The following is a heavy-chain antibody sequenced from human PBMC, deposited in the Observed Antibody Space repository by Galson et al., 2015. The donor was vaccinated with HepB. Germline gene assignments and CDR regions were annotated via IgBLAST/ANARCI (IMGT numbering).Heavy chain of an antibody. J-gene: IGHJ3*02. CDR1: GFTFSDYY. V-gene: IGHV3-11*06. D-gene: IGHD1-26*01. CDR3: ARGEDHMGPGAFDI. Sequence: CAASGFTFSDYYISWIRQAPGKGLEWVSYISSSSSYTNYADSVKGRYTISRNNAKNSLYLQMNSLRAEDTAVYYCARGEDHMGPGAFDIWGQGTMVTVSS. CDR2: ISSSSSYT.